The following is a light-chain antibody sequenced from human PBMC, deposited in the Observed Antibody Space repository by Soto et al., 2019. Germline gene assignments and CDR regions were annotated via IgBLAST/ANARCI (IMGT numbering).Light chain of an antibody. CDR3: NSYTNSDTPVL. CDR1: SSDVGAHNY. CDR2: EVS. V-gene: IGLV2-14*01. J-gene: IGLJ2*01. Sequence: QSALPQPASVSGSPGQSITISCTGTSSDVGAHNYVSWYQQHPGKAPKLIMYEVSNRPSGVSNRFSGSKSVNTASLTISGLQAEDEADYYCNSYTNSDTPVLFGGGTKPTVL.